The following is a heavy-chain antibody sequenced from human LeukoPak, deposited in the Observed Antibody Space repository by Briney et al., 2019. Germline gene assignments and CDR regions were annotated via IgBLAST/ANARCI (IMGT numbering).Heavy chain of an antibody. D-gene: IGHD2-15*01. Sequence: GGSLRLSCAASGFTFDDYAMHWVRQAPGKGLEGVSGISWNSGSIDYADSVKGRFTISRDKAKNSLYMQMNSLRDEERALYYCAKVGRPGCCSGGSCYLFDYWGQGTLVTVSS. V-gene: IGHV3-9*01. CDR1: GFTFDDYA. J-gene: IGHJ4*02. CDR2: ISWNSGSI. CDR3: AKVGRPGCCSGGSCYLFDY.